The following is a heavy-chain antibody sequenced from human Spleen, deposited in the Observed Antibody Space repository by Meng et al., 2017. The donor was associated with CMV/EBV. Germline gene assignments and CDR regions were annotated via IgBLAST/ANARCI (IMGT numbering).Heavy chain of an antibody. Sequence: GESLKISCAASGFPFSSYWMHWVRQAPGKGLVWVSRINSDGSSTSYADSVKGRLTISRDNAKNTLYLQMNSLRAEDTAVYYCAREAHYGSGAFDIWGQGTMVTVSS. D-gene: IGHD3-10*01. V-gene: IGHV3-74*01. CDR1: GFPFSSYW. J-gene: IGHJ3*02. CDR2: INSDGSST. CDR3: AREAHYGSGAFDI.